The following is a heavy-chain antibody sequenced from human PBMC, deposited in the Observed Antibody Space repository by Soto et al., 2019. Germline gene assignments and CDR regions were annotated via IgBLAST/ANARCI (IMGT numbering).Heavy chain of an antibody. J-gene: IGHJ4*02. V-gene: IGHV3-30*18. CDR1: GFTFSSYG. Sequence: PGGSLRLSCAASGFTFSSYGMHWVRQAPGKGLEWVAVISYDGSNKYYADSVKGRFTISRDNSKSTLYLQMNSLRAEDTAVYYCAKDALYDSSGSYFDYWGQGTLVTV. CDR2: ISYDGSNK. CDR3: AKDALYDSSGSYFDY. D-gene: IGHD3-22*01.